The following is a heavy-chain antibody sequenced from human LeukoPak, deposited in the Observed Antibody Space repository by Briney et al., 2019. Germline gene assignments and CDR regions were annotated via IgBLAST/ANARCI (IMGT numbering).Heavy chain of an antibody. CDR2: INPSGGST. Sequence: GASVKVSCKASGYTFTSYYMHWVRQAPGQGLEWMGIINPSGGSTSYAQKFQGRVTMTRDMSTSTVYMELSSLRSEDTAVYYCARFPVSSGWYGGLDYWGRGTLVTVSS. CDR1: GYTFTSYY. J-gene: IGHJ4*02. D-gene: IGHD6-19*01. CDR3: ARFPVSSGWYGGLDY. V-gene: IGHV1-46*01.